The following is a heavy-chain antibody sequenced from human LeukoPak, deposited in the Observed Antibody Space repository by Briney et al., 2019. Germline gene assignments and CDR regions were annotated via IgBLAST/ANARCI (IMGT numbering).Heavy chain of an antibody. CDR3: AKGPAAGYFDY. J-gene: IGHJ4*02. CDR2: ISWNSGSI. CDR1: GFTFDDYA. D-gene: IGHD6-13*01. Sequence: GRSLRLSCAASGFTFDDYAMHWVRQAPGKGLEWVSGISWNSGSIGCADSVKGRFTISRDNAKNSLYLQMNSLRAEDMALYYCAKGPAAGYFDYWGQGTLVTVSS. V-gene: IGHV3-9*03.